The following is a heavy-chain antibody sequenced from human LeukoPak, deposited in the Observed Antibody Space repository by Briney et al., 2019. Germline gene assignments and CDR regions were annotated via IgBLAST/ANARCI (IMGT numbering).Heavy chain of an antibody. CDR3: ANIYGDYPYDY. J-gene: IGHJ4*02. V-gene: IGHV3-21*04. CDR1: GFTFSSYS. CDR2: ISSSSSYI. D-gene: IGHD4-17*01. Sequence: GGSLRLSCAASGFTFSSYSMNWVRQAPGKGLEWVSSISSSSSYIYYADSVKGRFTISRDNSKNTLYLRMNSLRAEDTAVYYCANIYGDYPYDYWGQGTLVTVSS.